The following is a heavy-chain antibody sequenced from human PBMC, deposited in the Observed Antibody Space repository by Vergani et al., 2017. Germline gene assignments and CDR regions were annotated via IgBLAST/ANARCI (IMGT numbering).Heavy chain of an antibody. D-gene: IGHD1-1*01. J-gene: IGHJ4*02. V-gene: IGHV5-51*01. CDR2: IYPADSDT. CDR1: EYSFGNYW. CDR3: ARHTTYTDS. Sequence: EVELVQSGPEMRKPGESLKISCKGSEYSFGNYWIGWVRQMPGKGLEWMVIIYPADSDTRYSPSFQGQVTISADKSISTAFLQWDSLKASDTALYYCARHTTYTDSWGKGNRVTVSS.